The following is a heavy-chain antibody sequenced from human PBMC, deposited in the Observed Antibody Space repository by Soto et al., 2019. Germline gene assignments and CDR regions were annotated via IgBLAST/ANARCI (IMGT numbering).Heavy chain of an antibody. J-gene: IGHJ6*02. V-gene: IGHV1-46*01. CDR2: INPSGGST. CDR1: GYTFTSYY. CDR3: ARDPCSGGSCYNVYYYYYGMDV. Sequence: AASVKVSCKASGYTFTSYYMHWVRQAPGQGLEWMGIINPSGGSTSYAQKFQGRVTMTRDTSTSTVYMELSSLRSEDTAVYYCARDPCSGGSCYNVYYYYYGMDVWGQGTTVTVSS. D-gene: IGHD2-15*01.